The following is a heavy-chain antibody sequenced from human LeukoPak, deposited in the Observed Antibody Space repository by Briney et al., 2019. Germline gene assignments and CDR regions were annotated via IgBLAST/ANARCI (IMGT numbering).Heavy chain of an antibody. Sequence: SETLSLTCAVYGGSFSGYYWSWIRQPPGKGLEWIGEINHSGSTNYNPSLKSRVTISVDTSKNQFSLKLSSVTAADTAVYYCARGSQYSSSFMIDPWGQGTLVTVSS. CDR3: ARGSQYSSSFMIDP. CDR1: GGSFSGYY. V-gene: IGHV4-34*01. CDR2: INHSGST. J-gene: IGHJ5*02. D-gene: IGHD6-13*01.